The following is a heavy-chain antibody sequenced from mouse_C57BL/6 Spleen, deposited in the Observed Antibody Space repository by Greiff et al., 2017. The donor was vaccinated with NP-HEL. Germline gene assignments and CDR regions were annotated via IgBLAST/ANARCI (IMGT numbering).Heavy chain of an antibody. Sequence: EVMLVESGEGLVNPGGSLKLSCAASGFTFSSYAMSWVRQTPEKRLEWVAYISSGGDYIYYADTVKGRFTISRDNARNTLYLQMSSLKSEDTAMYYCTRATYDYAYFDYWGQGTTLTVSS. V-gene: IGHV5-9-1*02. CDR2: ISSGGDYI. CDR3: TRATYDYAYFDY. D-gene: IGHD2-4*01. J-gene: IGHJ2*01. CDR1: GFTFSSYA.